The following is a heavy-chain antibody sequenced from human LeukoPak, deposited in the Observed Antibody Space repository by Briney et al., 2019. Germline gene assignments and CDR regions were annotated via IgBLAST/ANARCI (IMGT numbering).Heavy chain of an antibody. CDR2: IRYDGSDK. Sequence: GGSLRLSCAASAFTFSSYGMHWVRQAPGKGLEWVAFIRYDGSDKYYADSVKGRFTISRDNAKNSLYLQMNSLRAEDTAVYYCAREDASSLDYWGQGTLVTVSS. D-gene: IGHD2-15*01. V-gene: IGHV3-30*02. CDR3: AREDASSLDY. J-gene: IGHJ4*02. CDR1: AFTFSSYG.